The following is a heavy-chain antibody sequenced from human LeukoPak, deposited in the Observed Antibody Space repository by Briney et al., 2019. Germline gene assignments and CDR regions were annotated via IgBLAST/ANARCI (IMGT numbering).Heavy chain of an antibody. CDR1: GYSISSGYY. CDR2: IYHSGST. V-gene: IGHV4-38-2*02. J-gene: IGHJ4*02. CDR3: VVDYGDYGVSPAYFDY. Sequence: SETLSLTCTVSGYSISSGYYWGWIRQPPGKGLEWIGSIYHSGSTYYNPSLKSRVTISVDTSKNQFSLKLSSVTAADTAVYYCVVDYGDYGVSPAYFDYWGQGTLVTVSS. D-gene: IGHD4-17*01.